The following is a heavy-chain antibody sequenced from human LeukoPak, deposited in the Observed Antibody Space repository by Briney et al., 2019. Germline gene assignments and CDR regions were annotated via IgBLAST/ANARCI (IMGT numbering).Heavy chain of an antibody. J-gene: IGHJ4*02. CDR3: ARGGSSRFDQ. V-gene: IGHV3-7*04. D-gene: IGHD6-13*01. CDR2: ISPDGSEK. Sequence: GGSLRLSCAASGFTFTTYWMSWVGQAPGKGLEWVAKISPDGSEKYYVDSVKGRFTISRDNAKNSFDLQMSSLRADDTAVYYCARGGSSRFDQWGQGTLVTVSS. CDR1: GFTFTTYW.